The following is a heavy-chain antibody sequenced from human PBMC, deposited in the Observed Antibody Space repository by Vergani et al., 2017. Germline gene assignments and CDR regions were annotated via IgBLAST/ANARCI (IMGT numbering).Heavy chain of an antibody. Sequence: EVQLVESGGGVVRPGGSLRLSCAASGFTFSSYSMNWVRQAPGKGLEWVSSISSSSSYIYYADSVKGRFTISRDNAKNSLYLQMNSLRAEDTAVYYCARSGYSYGAMYYFDYWGQGTLVTVSS. V-gene: IGHV3-21*01. CDR3: ARSGYSYGAMYYFDY. CDR1: GFTFSSYS. CDR2: ISSSSSYI. D-gene: IGHD5-18*01. J-gene: IGHJ4*02.